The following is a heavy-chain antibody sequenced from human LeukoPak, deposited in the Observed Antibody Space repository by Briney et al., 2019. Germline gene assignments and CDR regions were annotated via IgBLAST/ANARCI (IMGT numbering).Heavy chain of an antibody. V-gene: IGHV3-11*01. J-gene: IGHJ6*02. CDR1: GFTFSDYY. D-gene: IGHD3-3*01. CDR3: AKTSRSGYSGYYYYGMDV. CDR2: ISSSGSTI. Sequence: GGSLRLSCAASGFTFSDYYMSWIRQAPGKGLEWVSYISSSGSTIYYADSVKGRFTISRDNAKNSLYLQMNSLRAEDTAVYYCAKTSRSGYSGYYYYGMDVWGRGTTVTVSS.